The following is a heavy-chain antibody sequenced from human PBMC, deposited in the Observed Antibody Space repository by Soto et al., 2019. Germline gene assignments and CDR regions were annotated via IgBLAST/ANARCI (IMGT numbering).Heavy chain of an antibody. CDR1: GFTFSSYS. V-gene: IGHV3-21*01. Sequence: GGSLRLSCAASGFTFSSYSMNWVRQAPGKGLEWVSSISSSSSYIYYADSVKGRFTISRDNAKNSLYLQMNSLRAEDTAVYYCARDMGILTGYYPDTLDYWGQGTLVTVSS. CDR3: ARDMGILTGYYPDTLDY. J-gene: IGHJ4*02. CDR2: ISSSSSYI. D-gene: IGHD3-9*01.